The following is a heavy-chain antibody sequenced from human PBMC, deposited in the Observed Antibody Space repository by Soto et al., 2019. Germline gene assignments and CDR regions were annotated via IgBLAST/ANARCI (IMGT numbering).Heavy chain of an antibody. J-gene: IGHJ5*02. V-gene: IGHV1-18*04. Sequence: GVSVKVSCKASGSTFTSTAMTWVGQAAGQVLEWMGRSSDYAGNTNEAQTFQGRVPMTTDACTTTGFLELGCLQSDDTAVYSRARVWGSYRAPSGGAGLDPWGQGTRGTVSS. CDR3: ARVWGSYRAPSGGAGLDP. D-gene: IGHD3-16*02. CDR2: SSDYAGNT. CDR1: GSTFTSTA.